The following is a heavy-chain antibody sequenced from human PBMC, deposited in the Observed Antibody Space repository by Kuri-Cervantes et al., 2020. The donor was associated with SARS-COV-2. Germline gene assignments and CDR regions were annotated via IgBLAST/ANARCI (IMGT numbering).Heavy chain of an antibody. CDR1: GFTFSSYA. CDR3: TKTGQADF. J-gene: IGHJ4*02. Sequence: GESLKISCAASGFTFSSYAMSWVRQAPGKGLGWVASILNSGADTYYADSVKGRFTISRDNSRKMLFLHVNTLRAEDTALYYCTKTGQADFWGQGTLVTVSS. V-gene: IGHV3-23*01. D-gene: IGHD3-10*01. CDR2: ILNSGADT.